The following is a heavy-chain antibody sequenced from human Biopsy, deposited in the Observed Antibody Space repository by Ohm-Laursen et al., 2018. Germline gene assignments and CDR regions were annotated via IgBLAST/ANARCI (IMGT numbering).Heavy chain of an antibody. J-gene: IGHJ6*02. CDR3: GRGQTVAPGYYGMDV. CDR2: IWYDGSNK. Sequence: SLRLSCSASGFTFSSYGIHWVRQAPGKGLEWVAVIWYDGSNKYSADSVKGRFSISRDNSKNTVYLQMNSLRAEDTAVYYCGRGQTVAPGYYGMDVWGQGTTVTVSS. V-gene: IGHV3-33*01. D-gene: IGHD4-17*01. CDR1: GFTFSSYG.